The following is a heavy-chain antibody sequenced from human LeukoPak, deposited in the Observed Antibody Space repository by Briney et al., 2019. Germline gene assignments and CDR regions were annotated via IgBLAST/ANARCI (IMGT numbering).Heavy chain of an antibody. CDR1: GGSISSYY. Sequence: PSETLSLTCTVSGGSISSYYWSWIRQPPGKGLEWIGYIYYSGSTNYNPSLKSRVTISVDTSKNQFSLKLSSVTAADTAVYYCAATYYYGSGKGFQHWGQGTLVTVSS. CDR2: IYYSGST. V-gene: IGHV4-59*08. CDR3: AATYYYGSGKGFQH. J-gene: IGHJ1*01. D-gene: IGHD3-10*01.